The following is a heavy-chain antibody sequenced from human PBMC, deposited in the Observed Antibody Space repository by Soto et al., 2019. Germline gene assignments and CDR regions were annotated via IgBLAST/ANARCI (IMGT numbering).Heavy chain of an antibody. D-gene: IGHD2-15*01. CDR2: ISYSGST. J-gene: IGHJ4*02. Sequence: SQTLSLTCTVSGGSISSGNYYWSWIRQPPGKGLEWIGFISYSGSTYYSTSLKSRVTISVDTSKSQFSLNLSFVTAADTAVYYCATMGTPATGLYFFDYWGQGSLVTVSS. CDR1: GGSISSGNYY. CDR3: ATMGTPATGLYFFDY. V-gene: IGHV4-30-4*08.